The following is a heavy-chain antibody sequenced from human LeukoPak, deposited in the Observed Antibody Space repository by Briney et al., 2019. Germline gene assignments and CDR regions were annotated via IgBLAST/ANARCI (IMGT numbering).Heavy chain of an antibody. CDR2: ISGSGGST. CDR3: AKDTEQQLVLFDY. CDR1: GFTFSSYA. D-gene: IGHD6-13*01. V-gene: IGHV3-23*01. J-gene: IGHJ4*02. Sequence: GGSLRLSCAASGFTFSSYAMSWVRQAPGKGLEWVSAISGSGGSTYYADAVKGRFTISRDNSKNTLYLQMNSLRAEDTAVYYCAKDTEQQLVLFDYWGQGTLVTVSS.